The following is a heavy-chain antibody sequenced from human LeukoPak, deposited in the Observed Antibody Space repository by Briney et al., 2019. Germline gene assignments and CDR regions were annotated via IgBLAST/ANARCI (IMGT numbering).Heavy chain of an antibody. V-gene: IGHV4-59*08. Sequence: SETLSLTCTVSGGSISSYYWSWIRQPPGKGLEWIGYIYYSGSTNYNPSLKSRVTISVDTSKNQFSLKLSSVTAADTAVYYCARHRPTSGYYTCYFDYWGQGTLVTVSS. J-gene: IGHJ4*02. D-gene: IGHD3-22*01. CDR3: ARHRPTSGYYTCYFDY. CDR1: GGSISSYY. CDR2: IYYSGST.